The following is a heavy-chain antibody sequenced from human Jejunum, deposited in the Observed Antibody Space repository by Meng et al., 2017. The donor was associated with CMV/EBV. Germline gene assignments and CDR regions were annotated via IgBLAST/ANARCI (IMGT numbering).Heavy chain of an antibody. CDR2: ISTNTGTP. D-gene: IGHD2/OR15-2a*01. CDR3: ARGGNFDP. CDR1: GSTFSIYN. J-gene: IGHJ5*02. V-gene: IGHV7-4-1*02. Sequence: PLVQSGSEVKKPGRSGKVSCKASGSTFSIYNINWVRQAHGRGIEWMGWISTNTGTPTYTKGFTGRFVFSLDTSVSTAYLQISSLKAEDTAVYYCARGGNFDPWGQGTLVTVSS.